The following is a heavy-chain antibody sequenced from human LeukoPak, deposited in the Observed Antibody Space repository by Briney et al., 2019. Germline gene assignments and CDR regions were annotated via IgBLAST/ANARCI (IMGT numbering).Heavy chain of an antibody. CDR1: GGTFNSYP. V-gene: IGHV1-69*13. CDR2: LNPFSGSA. J-gene: IGHJ4*02. CDR3: ATVPVEQNTYGYTKFASFLDS. D-gene: IGHD3-9*01. Sequence: SVKVSCKASGGTFNSYPINWVRQAPGQGLEWMGGLNPFSGSAHYAQKFEDRVSITADESTRTTYMELSSLRSEDTAVYYCATVPVEQNTYGYTKFASFLDSWGPGTLVTVSS.